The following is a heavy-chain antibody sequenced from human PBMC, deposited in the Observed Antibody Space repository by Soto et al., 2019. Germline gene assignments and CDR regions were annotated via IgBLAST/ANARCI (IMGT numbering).Heavy chain of an antibody. D-gene: IGHD3-10*01. V-gene: IGHV1-69*06. CDR3: ARTIPSVRGAFISYYVMDV. CDR1: GGTFSSYA. CDR2: IIPIFGTA. J-gene: IGHJ6*02. Sequence: ASVKVSCKASGGTFSSYAISWVRQAPGQGLEWMGGIIPIFGTANYAQKFQGRVTITADKSTSTAYMELSSLRSEDTAVYYCARTIPSVRGAFISYYVMDVWGQATTVTVSS.